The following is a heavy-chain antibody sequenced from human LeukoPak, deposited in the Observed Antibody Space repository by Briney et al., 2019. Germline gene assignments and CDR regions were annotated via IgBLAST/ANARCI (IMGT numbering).Heavy chain of an antibody. V-gene: IGHV3-48*04. CDR2: ISSSGSTI. Sequence: GSLRLSCAASGFTFSSYWMSWVRQAPGKGLEWVSYISSSGSTIYYADSVKGRFTISRDNAKNSLYLQMNSLRAEDTAVYYCARSPDLVVVTDYYFDYWGQGTLVTVSS. D-gene: IGHD2-21*02. J-gene: IGHJ4*02. CDR1: GFTFSSYW. CDR3: ARSPDLVVVTDYYFDY.